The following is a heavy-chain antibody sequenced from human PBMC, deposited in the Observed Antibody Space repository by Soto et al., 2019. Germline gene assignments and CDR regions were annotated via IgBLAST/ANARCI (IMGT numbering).Heavy chain of an antibody. V-gene: IGHV1-69*05. CDR3: ARVLGDQPLPMDY. J-gene: IGHJ4*02. Sequence: SVKVSCKASGGTFSSYAISWVRQAPGQGLEWMGGIIPIFGTAIYAQKFQGRVTMTRDTSTSTVHMELSSLRSEDTAVYYCARVLGDQPLPMDYWGQGTLVTVSS. D-gene: IGHD2-2*01. CDR1: GGTFSSYA. CDR2: IIPIFGTA.